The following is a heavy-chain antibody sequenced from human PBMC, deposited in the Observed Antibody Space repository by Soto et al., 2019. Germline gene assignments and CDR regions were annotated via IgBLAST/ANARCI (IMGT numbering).Heavy chain of an antibody. CDR2: IIGIGDTA. Sequence: EVQLLEAGGGLVQPGGSLRLSCAASGFSFRDYGMSWVRQAPGKGLEWLSAIIGIGDTAYYADSVRGRFTISRDNSKNTLYLQLNDLGAEDTAIYYCAKDYDYVDSLPFDYWGQGTLVTVSS. CDR1: GFSFRDYG. J-gene: IGHJ4*02. D-gene: IGHD4-17*01. V-gene: IGHV3-23*01. CDR3: AKDYDYVDSLPFDY.